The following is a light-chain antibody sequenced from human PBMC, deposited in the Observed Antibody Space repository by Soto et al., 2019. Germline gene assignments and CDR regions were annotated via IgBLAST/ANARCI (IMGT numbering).Light chain of an antibody. V-gene: IGLV1-47*01. CDR3: AAWDDTVRSYV. CDR2: RDN. J-gene: IGLJ1*01. Sequence: QSVLTQPPSVSGTPGQRVTVSCAGGISNIGTNYVHWFQQLPGTAPKVLSNRDNQRPSGVPDRFPGSKSGTSASLAISGLRSEDEAEYYCAAWDDTVRSYVFGTGTKLTFL. CDR1: ISNIGTNY.